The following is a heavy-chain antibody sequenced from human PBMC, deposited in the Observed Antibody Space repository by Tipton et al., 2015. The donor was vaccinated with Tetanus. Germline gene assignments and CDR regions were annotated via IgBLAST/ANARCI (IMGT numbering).Heavy chain of an antibody. Sequence: VKPSETLSLTCSVSGGSLITGGHYWSWLRQLPGKGLEWVSTITSSGHTFYADSVRGRFSISRDNAKNSLVLQMDSLRADDTAVYYCAREATGGYYPAFWGQGTRVAVSS. J-gene: IGHJ1*01. CDR3: AREATGGYYPAF. V-gene: IGHV3-69-1*02. CDR1: GGSLITGGHY. D-gene: IGHD3-3*01. CDR2: ITSSGHT.